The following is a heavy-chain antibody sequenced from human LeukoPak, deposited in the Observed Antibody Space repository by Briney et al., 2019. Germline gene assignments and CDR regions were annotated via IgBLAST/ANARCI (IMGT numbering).Heavy chain of an antibody. CDR2: ISPDSGGT. V-gene: IGHV1-18*01. J-gene: IGHJ4*02. CDR1: GYAFRSYG. CDR3: ARVWLGGRGGYCSGGSCYWFDY. D-gene: IGHD2-15*01. Sequence: ASVKVSCKASGYAFRSYGLSWVRQAPGQGLESLGWISPDSGGTKYAQKLQGRVTMTTDTSTSTAYMELRSLRSDDTAVYYCARVWLGGRGGYCSGGSCYWFDYWGQGTLVTVSS.